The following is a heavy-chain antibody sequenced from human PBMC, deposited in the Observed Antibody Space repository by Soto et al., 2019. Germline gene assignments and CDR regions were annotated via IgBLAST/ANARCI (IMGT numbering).Heavy chain of an antibody. J-gene: IGHJ4*02. V-gene: IGHV4-59*01. CDR1: GGSMRTYL. CDR2: IHYSGTT. CDR3: AAGEASSRNLAPYYLDF. D-gene: IGHD6-13*01. Sequence: PSETLSLTCTVSGGSMRTYLWTWIRQPPGKGLEWIGYIHYSGTTSFFPSYNPSLRSRVTISADTSKNQFALKLLSVTTADTAVYFCAAGEASSRNLAPYYLDFWGQGTLVTVSS.